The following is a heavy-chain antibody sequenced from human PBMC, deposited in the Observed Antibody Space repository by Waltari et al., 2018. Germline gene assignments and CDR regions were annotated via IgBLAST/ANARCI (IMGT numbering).Heavy chain of an antibody. V-gene: IGHV3-23*01. J-gene: IGHJ4*02. Sequence: EVQLLESGGGLVQPGGSLRLSCAASGFTFSSYAMSWVRTAPGKGLEWVSAISGSGGSTYYADSVKGRFTISRDNSKNTLYLQMNSLRAEDTAVYYCAKDGGYSSSAPDYWGQGTLVTVSS. D-gene: IGHD5-18*01. CDR3: AKDGGYSSSAPDY. CDR1: GFTFSSYA. CDR2: ISGSGGST.